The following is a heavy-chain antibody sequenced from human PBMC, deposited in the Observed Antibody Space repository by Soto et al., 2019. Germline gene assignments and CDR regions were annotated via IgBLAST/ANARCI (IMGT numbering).Heavy chain of an antibody. CDR1: GFTFSSYG. V-gene: IGHV3-33*01. J-gene: IGHJ4*02. D-gene: IGHD5-18*01. Sequence: GGSLRLSCAASGFTFSSYGMHWVRQAPGKGLEWVAVIWYDGSNRYYADSVEGRFTISRDNAKNTLYLQMNSLRAEDTAIYYCARVYSSLSSYDYWGQGTLVTVSS. CDR2: IWYDGSNR. CDR3: ARVYSSLSSYDY.